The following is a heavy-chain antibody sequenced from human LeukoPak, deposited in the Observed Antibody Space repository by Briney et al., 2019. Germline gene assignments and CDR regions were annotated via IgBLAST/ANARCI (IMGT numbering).Heavy chain of an antibody. CDR2: INHSGST. CDR3: ARGLRPSRLGLDY. D-gene: IGHD3-9*01. V-gene: IGHV4-34*01. CDR1: GGSFNGYY. Sequence: PSETLSLTCAVYGGSFNGYYWSWIRQPPGKGLEWIGEINHSGSTNYNPSLKSRVTISVDTSKNQFSLKLSSVTAADTAVYYCARGLRPSRLGLDYWGQGTLVTVSS. J-gene: IGHJ4*02.